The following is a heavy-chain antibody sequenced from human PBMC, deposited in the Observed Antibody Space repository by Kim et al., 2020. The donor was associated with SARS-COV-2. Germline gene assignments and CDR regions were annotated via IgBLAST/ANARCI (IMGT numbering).Heavy chain of an antibody. Sequence: SVKVSCKASGGTFSSYAISWVRQAPGQGLEWMGGIIPIFGTANYAQKFQGRVTITADESTSTAYMELSSLRSEDTAVYYCASDGQYSSSNQRPYYYYGMDVWGQGTTVTVSS. V-gene: IGHV1-69*13. CDR1: GGTFSSYA. CDR3: ASDGQYSSSNQRPYYYYGMDV. J-gene: IGHJ6*02. CDR2: IIPIFGTA. D-gene: IGHD6-6*01.